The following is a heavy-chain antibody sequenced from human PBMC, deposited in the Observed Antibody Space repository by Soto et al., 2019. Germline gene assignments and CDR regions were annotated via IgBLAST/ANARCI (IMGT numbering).Heavy chain of an antibody. Sequence: GGSLRLSCAASGSIFGGYGMHWVRQAPGKGLEWVAGIRFDGSNKNYADSAKGRFTISRDNSNSALYLQMNALRVEDTAIYYCAKKGTVAPGPNHWFDSWGQGTLVTVSS. D-gene: IGHD6-13*01. CDR3: AKKGTVAPGPNHWFDS. V-gene: IGHV3-30*02. CDR2: IRFDGSNK. CDR1: GSIFGGYG. J-gene: IGHJ5*01.